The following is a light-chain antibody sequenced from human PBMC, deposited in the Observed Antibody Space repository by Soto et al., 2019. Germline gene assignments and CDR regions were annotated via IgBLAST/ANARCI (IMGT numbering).Light chain of an antibody. CDR1: QSISSW. CDR2: DAY. V-gene: IGKV1-5*01. J-gene: IGKJ5*01. CDR3: QQSFNIPVT. Sequence: DIQMTQSPSTLSGSVGDRVTITCRASQSISSWLAWYQQKPGKAPKLLIYDAYSLESGVTSRFSGSGSGTDFTLTISSLQPEDFATYYCQQSFNIPVTVGQGTRLEIK.